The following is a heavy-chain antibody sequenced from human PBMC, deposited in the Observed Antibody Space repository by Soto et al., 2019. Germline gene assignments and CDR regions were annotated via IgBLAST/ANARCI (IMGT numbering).Heavy chain of an antibody. CDR1: GGSISSYY. Sequence: SETLSLTCTVSGGSISSYYWPCIRQSAWKGLEWIVRIQNIGNTNYNPSLKSRVAMSVDTSTNQFSLKLNSVTAADTAVYYCAQRERWPASGPYWGQGTLVT. CDR2: IQNIGNT. CDR3: AQRERWPASGPY. V-gene: IGHV4-4*07. J-gene: IGHJ4*02. D-gene: IGHD1-1*01.